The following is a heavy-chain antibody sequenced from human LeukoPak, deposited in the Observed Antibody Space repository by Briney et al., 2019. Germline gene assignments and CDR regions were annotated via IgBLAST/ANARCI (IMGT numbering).Heavy chain of an antibody. V-gene: IGHV1-18*01. CDR3: ARVVDTGGLADYFDY. CDR2: ISTYNGNT. CDR1: GYTFTTYG. J-gene: IGHJ4*02. Sequence: GASVKVSCKASGYTFTTYGISWVRQAPGQGLEWMGWISTYNGNTNYAQKLQGRVTMTTDTSTSTAYMELWSLRSDDTAVYYCARVVDTGGLADYFDYWGQGTLVTVSS. D-gene: IGHD5-18*01.